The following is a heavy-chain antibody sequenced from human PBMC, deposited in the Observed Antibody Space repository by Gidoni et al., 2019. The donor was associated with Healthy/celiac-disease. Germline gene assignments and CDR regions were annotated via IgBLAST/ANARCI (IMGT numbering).Heavy chain of an antibody. V-gene: IGHV4-61*02. CDR3: AAGSYYADY. J-gene: IGHJ4*02. CDR2: IYTSGST. Sequence: QVQLQASGPGLVPPSPTLSLTCTVSGGSISSGSYYWSWIRQPAGKGLEWIGRIYTSGSTNYNPSLKSRVTISVDSSKNQFSLKLSSVTAADTAVYYCAAGSYYADYWGQGTLVTVSS. D-gene: IGHD1-26*01. CDR1: GGSISSGSYY.